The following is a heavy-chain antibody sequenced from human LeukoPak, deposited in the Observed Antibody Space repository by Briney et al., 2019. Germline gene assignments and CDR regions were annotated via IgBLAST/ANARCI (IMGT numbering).Heavy chain of an antibody. CDR2: ITGSGTYT. CDR1: GFTVSSNY. D-gene: IGHD6-13*01. V-gene: IGHV3-23*01. J-gene: IGHJ4*02. CDR3: GRDIATAVDY. Sequence: GGSLRLSCAASGFTVSSNYMSWVRQAPGKGLEWVSAITGSGTYTYYADSVKGRFTISRDYSKNTLYLQMNSLRAEDTAIYYCGRDIATAVDYWGLGTLVTVSS.